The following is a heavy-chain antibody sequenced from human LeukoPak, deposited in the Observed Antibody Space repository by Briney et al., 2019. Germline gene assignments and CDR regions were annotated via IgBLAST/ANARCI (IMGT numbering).Heavy chain of an antibody. Sequence: GGSLRLSCAASGFTFSSYSMTWVRQAPGKGLEWVSSISSSSSYIYYADSVKGRFTISRDNAKNSLYLQMNSLRAEDTAVYYCARDPEPSYYYDSSGYYSGVWGQGTLVTVSS. CDR3: ARDPEPSYYYDSSGYYSGV. J-gene: IGHJ4*02. D-gene: IGHD3-22*01. CDR2: ISSSSSYI. V-gene: IGHV3-21*01. CDR1: GFTFSSYS.